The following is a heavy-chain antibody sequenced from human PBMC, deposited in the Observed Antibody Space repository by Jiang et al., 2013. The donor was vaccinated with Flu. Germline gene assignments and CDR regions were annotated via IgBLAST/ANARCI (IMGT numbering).Heavy chain of an antibody. CDR2: IYPGDSDT. CDR1: GYSFTSYW. D-gene: IGHD4-17*01. Sequence: QLVESGAEVKKPGESLKISCKGSGYSFTSYWIGWVRQMPGKGLEWMGIIYPGDSDTRYSPSFQGQVTISADKSISTAYLQWSSLKASDTAMYYCARGKDYGDEGYGEASGWFDPWGQGTLVTVSS. V-gene: IGHV5-51*01. J-gene: IGHJ5*02. CDR3: ARGKDYGDEGYGEASGWFDP.